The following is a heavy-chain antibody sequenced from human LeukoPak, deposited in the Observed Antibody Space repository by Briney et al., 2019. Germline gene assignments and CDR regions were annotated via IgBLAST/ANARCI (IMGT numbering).Heavy chain of an antibody. CDR1: GFTFSSYG. CDR3: ARSLVVGATYPYH. Sequence: GSLRLSCAASGFTFSSYGMGWVRQAPGKGLEWVSYISSSSSTIYYADSVKGRFTISRDNAKNSLYLQLNSLRAEDTAVYYCARSLVVGATYPYHWGQGTLVTVSS. D-gene: IGHD1-26*01. J-gene: IGHJ5*02. V-gene: IGHV3-48*01. CDR2: ISSSSSTI.